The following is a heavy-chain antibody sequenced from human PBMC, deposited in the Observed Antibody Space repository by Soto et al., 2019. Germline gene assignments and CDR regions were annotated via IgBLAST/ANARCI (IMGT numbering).Heavy chain of an antibody. V-gene: IGHV1-18*01. J-gene: IGHJ6*02. D-gene: IGHD3-10*01. CDR2: ISAYNGNT. Sequence: ASVKVSCKASGYTFTSYGISWVRQAPGQGLEWMGWISAYNGNTNYAQKLQGRVTMTTDTSTSTAYMELRSLRSDDTAVYYCARDSGRINYYGSGSYPEYYYYGMDVWGQGTTVTVSS. CDR3: ARDSGRINYYGSGSYPEYYYYGMDV. CDR1: GYTFTSYG.